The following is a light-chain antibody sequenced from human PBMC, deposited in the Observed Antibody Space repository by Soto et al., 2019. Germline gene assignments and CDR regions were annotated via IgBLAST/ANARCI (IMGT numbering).Light chain of an antibody. CDR2: KAS. Sequence: DIQMTQSPSTLSGSVGDRVAITCRASQTISSWLAWYQQKPGKAPKLLIYKASTLKSGVPPRFSGSGSGTDSTLTISSLQPEDFATYYCQQSYSTPRTFGQGTKVDIK. J-gene: IGKJ1*01. V-gene: IGKV1-5*03. CDR1: QTISSW. CDR3: QQSYSTPRT.